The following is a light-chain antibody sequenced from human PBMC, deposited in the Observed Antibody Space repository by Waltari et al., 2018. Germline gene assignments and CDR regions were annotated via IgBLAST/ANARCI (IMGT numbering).Light chain of an antibody. CDR3: QSTDRSVF. Sequence: SSELTQPPSVTVSPGQTATITCSGDALATQYGYWYQQKPGQAPVLLIYKDTERPSGIPERFSGSSSGTTVTLTVSGVQAEDEADYYCQSTDRSVFFGGGTKLTVL. V-gene: IGLV3-25*03. CDR2: KDT. CDR1: ALATQY. J-gene: IGLJ2*01.